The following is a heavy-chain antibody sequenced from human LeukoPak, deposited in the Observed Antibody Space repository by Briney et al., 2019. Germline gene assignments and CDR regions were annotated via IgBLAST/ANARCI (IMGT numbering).Heavy chain of an antibody. CDR1: GGSISSSSYY. CDR2: IYYSGST. D-gene: IGHD3-22*01. CDR3: ARDAGYYYDKWGAFDI. Sequence: SETLSLTCTVSGGSISSSSYYWGWIRQPPGKGLEWIGSIYYSGSTYYNPSLKSRVIISVDTSKNQFSLKLSSVTAADTAVYYCARDAGYYYDKWGAFDIWGQGTMVTVSS. J-gene: IGHJ3*02. V-gene: IGHV4-39*07.